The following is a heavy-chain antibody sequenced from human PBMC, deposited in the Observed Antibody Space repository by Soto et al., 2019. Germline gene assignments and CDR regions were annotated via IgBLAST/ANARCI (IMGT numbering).Heavy chain of an antibody. J-gene: IGHJ4*02. Sequence: QVQLVESGGGVVQPGRSLRLSCAASGFTFSSYGMHWVRQAPGKGLEWVAVIWYDGSNKYYADSVKGRFTISRVTSKNSLDLQMNSVRAEDTAVYYCARGRPDYYGSGSHFDYWGQGTLVTVSS. CDR3: ARGRPDYYGSGSHFDY. V-gene: IGHV3-33*01. D-gene: IGHD3-10*01. CDR1: GFTFSSYG. CDR2: IWYDGSNK.